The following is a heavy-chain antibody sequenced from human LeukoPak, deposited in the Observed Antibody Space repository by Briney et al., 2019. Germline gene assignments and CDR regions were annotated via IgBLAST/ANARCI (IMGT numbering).Heavy chain of an antibody. CDR1: GFTFSSYW. Sequence: GGSLRLSCAASGFTFSSYWMSWVRQAPGKGLEWVSVIYSGGSTYYADSVKGRFTISRDNSKNTLYLQMNSLRAEDTAVYYCARDGGYYDFWSGYYSWFDPWGQGTLVTVSS. D-gene: IGHD3-3*01. J-gene: IGHJ5*02. V-gene: IGHV3-66*01. CDR2: IYSGGST. CDR3: ARDGGYYDFWSGYYSWFDP.